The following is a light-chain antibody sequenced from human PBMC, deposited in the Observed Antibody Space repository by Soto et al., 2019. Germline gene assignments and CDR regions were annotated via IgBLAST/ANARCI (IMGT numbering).Light chain of an antibody. Sequence: EIVLTQSPGTLSLSPGERATLSCRASQSIDSNYLAWYQQKPGQAPRLLIYGASSRATGIPDRFSGSGSGTDFTLTISRLEPEDFAVYYCQQYGSSPPNTFGGGTKVEIK. CDR3: QQYGSSPPNT. CDR2: GAS. J-gene: IGKJ4*01. V-gene: IGKV3-20*01. CDR1: QSIDSNY.